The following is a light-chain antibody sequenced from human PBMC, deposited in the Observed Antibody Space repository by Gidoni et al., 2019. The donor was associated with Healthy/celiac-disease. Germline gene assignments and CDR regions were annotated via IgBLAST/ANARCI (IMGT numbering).Light chain of an antibody. CDR1: QSVSSN. CDR3: QQYNSRPRT. J-gene: IGKJ1*01. V-gene: IGKV3-15*01. Sequence: ETVMTQSPATLSVSLGERATLSCRASQSVSSNLAWYQQKPGKAPRLLIYGASTRASGIPARFSGSGSGTEFTLTISSLQSEDFAIYYCQQYNSRPRTFGQGTKVEIK. CDR2: GAS.